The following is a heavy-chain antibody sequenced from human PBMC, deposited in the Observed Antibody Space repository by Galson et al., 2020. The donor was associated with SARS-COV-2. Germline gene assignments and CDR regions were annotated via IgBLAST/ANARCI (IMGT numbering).Heavy chain of an antibody. Sequence: ASVKVSCKASGYTFTSYYMHWVRQAPGQGLEWMGIINPSGGSTSYAQKFQGRVTMTRDTSTSTVYMELSSLRSDDTAVYYCARATYYDILTGYPTRFLPDYWGQGTLVTVSS. CDR1: GYTFTSYY. J-gene: IGHJ4*02. V-gene: IGHV1-46*01. CDR2: INPSGGST. CDR3: ARATYYDILTGYPTRFLPDY. D-gene: IGHD3-9*01.